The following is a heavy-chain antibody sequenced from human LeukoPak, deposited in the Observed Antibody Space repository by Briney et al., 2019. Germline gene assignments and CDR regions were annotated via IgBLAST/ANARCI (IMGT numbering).Heavy chain of an antibody. J-gene: IGHJ3*02. CDR2: IAANGGST. Sequence: GGSLRLSCAASGFTFSSYSMNWVRQAPGKGLEWVSAIAANGGSTYSADSVKGRFTISKDNSKNTLYLQMNSLRAEDTALYYCAKSARTNWNYVLDAFDIWGQGTMVTVSP. CDR1: GFTFSSYS. CDR3: AKSARTNWNYVLDAFDI. D-gene: IGHD1-7*01. V-gene: IGHV3-23*01.